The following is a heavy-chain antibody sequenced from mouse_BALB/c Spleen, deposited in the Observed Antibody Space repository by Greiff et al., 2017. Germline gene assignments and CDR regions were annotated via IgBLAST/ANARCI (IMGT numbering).Heavy chain of an antibody. Sequence: VQLVESGPGLVAPSQSLSITCTVSGFSLTSYDISWIRQPPGKGLEWLGVIWTGGGTNYNSAFMSRLSISKDNSKSQVFLKMNSLQTDDTAIYYCVRDFGNYSWFAYWGQGTLVTVSA. CDR1: GFSLTSYD. V-gene: IGHV2-9-2*01. CDR3: VRDFGNYSWFAY. CDR2: IWTGGGT. D-gene: IGHD2-1*01. J-gene: IGHJ3*01.